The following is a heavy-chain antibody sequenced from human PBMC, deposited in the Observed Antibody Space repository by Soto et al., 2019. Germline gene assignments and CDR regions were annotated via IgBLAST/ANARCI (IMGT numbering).Heavy chain of an antibody. D-gene: IGHD5-12*01. CDR1: GGSISSSY. V-gene: IGHV4-59*08. CDR3: ARWLGYGPHFDY. CDR2: IYDSGST. Sequence: SETLSLTCTVSGGSISSSYWSWIRQPPGKGLEWIGYIYDSGSTYYNSSLKSRVTMSVDTSKNQFSLKLSSVTAADTAVYYCARWLGYGPHFDYWGQGTLVTVSS. J-gene: IGHJ4*02.